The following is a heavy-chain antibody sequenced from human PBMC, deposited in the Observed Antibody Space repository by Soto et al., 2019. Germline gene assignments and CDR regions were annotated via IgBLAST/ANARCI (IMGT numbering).Heavy chain of an antibody. CDR3: ARLGDYYQAFDY. J-gene: IGHJ4*01. CDR2: IYYTGTT. V-gene: IGHV4-59*08. Sequence: SETLSLTCTVSGSPTSSYYWSWFRQPPGQGLEWVGYIYYTGTTTYNPSLKSRVTVSLDTSKRQFSLKLRSVTAADTALYYCARLGDYYQAFDYWGQGALVTVSS. CDR1: GSPTSSYY. D-gene: IGHD3-22*01.